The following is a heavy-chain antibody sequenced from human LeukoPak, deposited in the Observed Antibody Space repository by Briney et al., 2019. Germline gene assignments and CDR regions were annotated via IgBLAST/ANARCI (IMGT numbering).Heavy chain of an antibody. Sequence: SETLSLTCTVSGGSISSGGYYWSWIRRHPGKGLEWIGYIYYSGSTYYNPSLKSRVTISVDTSKNQFSLKLSSVTAADTAVYYCAREYYYGSGSYYPNHYYYYYMDVWGKGTTVTVSS. CDR2: IYYSGST. D-gene: IGHD3-10*01. J-gene: IGHJ6*03. CDR1: GGSISSGGYY. V-gene: IGHV4-31*03. CDR3: AREYYYGSGSYYPNHYYYYYMDV.